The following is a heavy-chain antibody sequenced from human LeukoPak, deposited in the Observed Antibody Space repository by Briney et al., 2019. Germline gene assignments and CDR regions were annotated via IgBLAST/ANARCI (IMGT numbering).Heavy chain of an antibody. CDR2: ISYSGSP. Sequence: SGTLSLTCTVSGGSISNYYWSWIRQPPGKGLEWIGYISYSGSPTYNPSLKSRVSISMDTSKNQFSLQLTSVTAADTALYFCARSPYYGSNSRGAFDVWGQGTLVPVSS. J-gene: IGHJ3*01. CDR3: ARSPYYGSNSRGAFDV. D-gene: IGHD4-23*01. CDR1: GGSISNYY. V-gene: IGHV4-59*08.